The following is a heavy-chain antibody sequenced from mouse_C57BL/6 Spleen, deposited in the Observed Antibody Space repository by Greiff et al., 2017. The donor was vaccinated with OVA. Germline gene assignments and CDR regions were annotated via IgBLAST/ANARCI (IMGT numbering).Heavy chain of an antibody. J-gene: IGHJ1*03. CDR1: GFTFSSYA. CDR3: ARDESYDGYLVYFDV. CDR2: ISDGGSYT. Sequence: DVQLVESGGGLVKPGGSLKLSCAASGFTFSSYAMSWVRQTPEKRLEWVATISDGGSYTYYPDNVKGRFTISRDNAKNNLYLQMSHLKSEDTAMYYCARDESYDGYLVYFDVWGTGTTVTVSS. V-gene: IGHV5-4*01. D-gene: IGHD2-3*01.